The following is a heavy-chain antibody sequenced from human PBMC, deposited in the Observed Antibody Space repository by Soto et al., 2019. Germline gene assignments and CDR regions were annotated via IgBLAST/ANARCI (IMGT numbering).Heavy chain of an antibody. CDR1: GYTLTGYY. CDR3: ARERGGGYSYGKYYYYYGMDV. CDR2: INPNSGGT. V-gene: IGHV1-2*02. Sequence: ASVKVSCKASGYTLTGYYMHWVRQAPGQGLEWMGWINPNSGGTNYAQKFQGRVTMTRDTSISTAYMELSRLRSDDTAVYYCARERGGGYSYGKYYYYYGMDVWGQGTTVTVSS. J-gene: IGHJ6*02. D-gene: IGHD5-18*01.